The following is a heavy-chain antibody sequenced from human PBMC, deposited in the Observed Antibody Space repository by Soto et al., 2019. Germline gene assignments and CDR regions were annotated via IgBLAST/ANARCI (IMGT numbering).Heavy chain of an antibody. Sequence: VQLVESGGGLVQPGGSLRLSCAASGFTFSSYWMHWVRQAPGKGLVWASRINSDGSSTSYADSVKGRFTISRDNAKNTLYLQMNSLRSEDTAVYYCVRTSLVVAAATREDYCGQGTLVTVSS. CDR2: INSDGSST. J-gene: IGHJ4*02. CDR1: GFTFSSYW. D-gene: IGHD2-15*01. CDR3: VRTSLVVAAATREDY. V-gene: IGHV3-74*01.